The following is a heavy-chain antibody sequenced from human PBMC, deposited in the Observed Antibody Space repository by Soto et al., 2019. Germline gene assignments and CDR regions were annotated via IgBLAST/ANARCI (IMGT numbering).Heavy chain of an antibody. CDR1: GFTVTSHF. J-gene: IGHJ4*02. V-gene: IGHV3-66*01. CDR2: INSDGST. CDR3: AREGAVALDY. Sequence: EVQLVESGGGLVQPGGSLRLSCVVSGFTVTSHFMNWFRQAPGKGLEWVSVINSDGSTFYADSMKGRFIISRDHSQNTVYLQMDSLRGDDTALYYCAREGAVALDYWGQGTLVTVSS. D-gene: IGHD6-19*01.